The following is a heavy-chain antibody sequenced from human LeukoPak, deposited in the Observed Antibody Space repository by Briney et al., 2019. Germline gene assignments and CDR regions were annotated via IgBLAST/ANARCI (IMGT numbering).Heavy chain of an antibody. CDR2: IVVGSGNT. CDR1: GFTFTSSA. J-gene: IGHJ6*02. Sequence: SVKVSCKASGFTFTSSAMQWVRQARGQRLEWIGWIVVGSGNTNYAQKFQERVTITRDMSTSTAYMELSSLRSEDTAVYYCAATGPGCSSTSCYKGEYYYYGMDVWGQGTTVTVPS. CDR3: AATGPGCSSTSCYKGEYYYYGMDV. D-gene: IGHD2-2*02. V-gene: IGHV1-58*02.